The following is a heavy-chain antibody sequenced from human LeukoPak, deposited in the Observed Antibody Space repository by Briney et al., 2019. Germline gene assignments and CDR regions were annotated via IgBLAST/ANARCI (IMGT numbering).Heavy chain of an antibody. Sequence: SETLSLTCTVSGDSISTSNSYWGWIRQPPGKGLEWIGYIYYSGSTNYNPSLKSRVTISVDTSKNQFSLKLSSVTAADTAVYYCARAFAYYYDSSGYYPGAYYYMDVWGKGTTVTISS. CDR3: ARAFAYYYDSSGYYPGAYYYMDV. CDR1: GDSISTSNSY. D-gene: IGHD3-22*01. J-gene: IGHJ6*03. CDR2: IYYSGST. V-gene: IGHV4-61*05.